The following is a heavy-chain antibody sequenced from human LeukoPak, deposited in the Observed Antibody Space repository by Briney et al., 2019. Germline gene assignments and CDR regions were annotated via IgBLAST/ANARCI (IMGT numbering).Heavy chain of an antibody. CDR1: GGTFSSYA. CDR2: IIRMFGTT. Sequence: SVKVSCEASGGTFSSYAISWVRQAPGQGLEWMGGIIRMFGTTNYAQKFQGRVTITTDESTSTAYLELSSLRSEDTAVYYCARGGSGPAAVRGYFMDVWGKGTTVIVSS. CDR3: ARGGSGPAAVRGYFMDV. V-gene: IGHV1-69*05. J-gene: IGHJ6*03. D-gene: IGHD2-2*02.